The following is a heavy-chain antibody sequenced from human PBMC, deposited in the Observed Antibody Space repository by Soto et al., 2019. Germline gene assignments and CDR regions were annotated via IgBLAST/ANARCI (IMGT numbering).Heavy chain of an antibody. J-gene: IGHJ4*02. Sequence: ASVKVSCKASGGTFSSYAISWVRQAPGQGLEWMGGIIPIFGTANYAQKFQGRVTITADESTSTAYMELSSLRSEDTAVYYCARLGYCSSTSCFTFDYWGQGTLVTVSS. CDR2: IIPIFGTA. CDR3: ARLGYCSSTSCFTFDY. V-gene: IGHV1-69*13. D-gene: IGHD2-2*01. CDR1: GGTFSSYA.